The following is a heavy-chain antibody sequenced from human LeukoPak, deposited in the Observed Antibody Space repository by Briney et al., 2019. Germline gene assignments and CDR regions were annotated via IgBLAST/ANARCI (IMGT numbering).Heavy chain of an antibody. CDR2: IYYSGST. CDR1: GGSISSSSYY. Sequence: SEILSLTCTVSGGSISSSSYYWGWIRQPPGKGLEWFGSIYYSGSTYYNPSLKSRVTISLDTSKNQLSLKLNSVTAADTAVYYCAKPKSVAAPFDYWGQGTLVTVSS. J-gene: IGHJ4*02. V-gene: IGHV4-39*07. D-gene: IGHD6-19*01. CDR3: AKPKSVAAPFDY.